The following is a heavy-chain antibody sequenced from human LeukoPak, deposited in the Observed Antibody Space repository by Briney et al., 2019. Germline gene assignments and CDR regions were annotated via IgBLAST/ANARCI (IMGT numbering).Heavy chain of an antibody. J-gene: IGHJ4*02. D-gene: IGHD3-10*01. CDR1: GYTFTSYY. Sequence: ASVKVSCKASGYTFTSYYMHWVRQAPGQGLEWMGIINPSGGSTSYAQKFQGRVTITADKSTSTAYMELSRLRSDDTAVYYCSRYYSGSGSFDYWGQGTLVTVSS. V-gene: IGHV1-46*01. CDR3: SRYYSGSGSFDY. CDR2: INPSGGST.